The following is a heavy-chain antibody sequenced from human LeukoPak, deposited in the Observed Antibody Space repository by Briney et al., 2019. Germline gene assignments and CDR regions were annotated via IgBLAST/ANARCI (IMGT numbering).Heavy chain of an antibody. D-gene: IGHD4-23*01. CDR3: ARGHNSARRDFDY. Sequence: KPSETLSLTCAVYGGSYKGYYWRWIRHPPGKALEWIVEINHSESTNYNPSLKSRVTISVDTTKNHSSLKLSSVTAADTAVYYCARGHNSARRDFDYWGQGTLVTVSS. CDR2: INHSEST. CDR1: GGSYKGYY. J-gene: IGHJ4*02. V-gene: IGHV4-34*01.